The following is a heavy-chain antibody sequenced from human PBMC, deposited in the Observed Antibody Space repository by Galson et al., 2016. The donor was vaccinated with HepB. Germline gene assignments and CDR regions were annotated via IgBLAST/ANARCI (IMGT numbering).Heavy chain of an antibody. Sequence: ELLSLSGAVSGASVGSYYWSWLRPPPGKRLVCFASLSDSGDNNSDPSLKRRVTISVDTSKKQLSLKLGSVTAADTAVYYCARVQFRHLKLYYFDPWDQGTLVTVSS. CDR2: LSDSGDN. J-gene: IGHJ4*02. D-gene: IGHD5-24*01. CDR1: GASVGSYY. CDR3: ARVQFRHLKLYYFDP. V-gene: IGHV4-59*02.